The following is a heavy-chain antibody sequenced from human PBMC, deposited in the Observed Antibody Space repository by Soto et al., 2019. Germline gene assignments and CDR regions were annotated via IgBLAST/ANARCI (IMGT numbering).Heavy chain of an antibody. CDR1: GGSFSGYY. Sequence: SETLSLTCAVYGGSFSGYYWSWLRQPPGKGLEWIGEINHSGSTNYNPSLKSRVTISVDTSKNQFSLKLSSVTAADTAVYYCARLGVVGATFSAFDIWGQGTMVTVS. CDR3: ARLGVVGATFSAFDI. CDR2: INHSGST. V-gene: IGHV4-34*01. D-gene: IGHD1-26*01. J-gene: IGHJ3*02.